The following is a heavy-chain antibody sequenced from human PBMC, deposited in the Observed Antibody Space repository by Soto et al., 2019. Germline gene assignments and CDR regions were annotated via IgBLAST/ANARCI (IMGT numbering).Heavy chain of an antibody. CDR3: ASSNWGFGGAFDI. V-gene: IGHV4-39*07. Sequence: SETLSLTCTVSGGSISSSSYYWGWLRQPPGKGLEWIGSIYYSGSTYYNPSLKSRVTISVDTSKNQFSLKLSSVTAADTAVYYCASSNWGFGGAFDIWGQGTMVTVSS. CDR1: GGSISSSSYY. D-gene: IGHD7-27*01. J-gene: IGHJ3*02. CDR2: IYYSGST.